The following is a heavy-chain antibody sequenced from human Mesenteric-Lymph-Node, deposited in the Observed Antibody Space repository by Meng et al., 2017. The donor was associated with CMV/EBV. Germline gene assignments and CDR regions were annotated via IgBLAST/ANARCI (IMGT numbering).Heavy chain of an antibody. CDR2: ITSSGGST. CDR1: GFTFSNYA. CDR3: AKSPVGEGVFDS. Sequence: GESLKISCAASGFTFSNYAMNWVRQAPRRGLEWVSFITSSGGSTYYADSVRGRFTTSRDNSKNTLYLQMNSLRAEDTAVYYCAKSPVGEGVFDSWGQATLVTVSS. J-gene: IGHJ4*02. V-gene: IGHV3-23*01. D-gene: IGHD3-16*01.